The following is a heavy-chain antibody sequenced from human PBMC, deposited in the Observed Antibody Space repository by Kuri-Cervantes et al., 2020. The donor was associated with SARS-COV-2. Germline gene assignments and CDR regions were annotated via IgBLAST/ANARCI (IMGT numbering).Heavy chain of an antibody. CDR1: GFTFDDYA. J-gene: IGHJ4*01. D-gene: IGHD2-15*01. V-gene: IGHV3-43*02. Sequence: GGSLRLSCAASGFTFDDYAMHWVRQAPGKGLEWVSLISGDGGSTYYADSVKGRFTISRDNSKNSLYLQMNSLGTEDTALYYCAKDSALVVAAPILSFLDYWGHGTLVTVSS. CDR2: ISGDGGST. CDR3: AKDSALVVAAPILSFLDY.